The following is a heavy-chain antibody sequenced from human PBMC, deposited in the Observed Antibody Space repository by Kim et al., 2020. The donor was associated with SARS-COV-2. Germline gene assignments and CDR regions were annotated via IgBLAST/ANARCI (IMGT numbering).Heavy chain of an antibody. Sequence: YADSVKGRFTISRDKAKNSLYLQMNSLRAEDTAVYYCAREVRGVTYYFDNWGRGTLVTVSS. CDR3: AREVRGVTYYFDN. V-gene: IGHV3-11*04. D-gene: IGHD3-10*01. J-gene: IGHJ4*02.